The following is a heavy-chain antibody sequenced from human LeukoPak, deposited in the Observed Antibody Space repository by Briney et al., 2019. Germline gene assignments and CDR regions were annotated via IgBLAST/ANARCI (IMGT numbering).Heavy chain of an antibody. D-gene: IGHD3-9*01. CDR2: IYHSGST. CDR1: GGSISSSNW. CDR3: ARRKDYDILTGSSQYYFDY. J-gene: IGHJ4*02. Sequence: PSGTLSLTCAVSGGSISSSNWWSWVRQPPGKGLEWIGEIYHSGSTNYNPSLKSRVTISVDRSKNQFSLKLSSVTAADTAMYFCARRKDYDILTGSSQYYFDYWGQGTLVTVPS. V-gene: IGHV4-4*02.